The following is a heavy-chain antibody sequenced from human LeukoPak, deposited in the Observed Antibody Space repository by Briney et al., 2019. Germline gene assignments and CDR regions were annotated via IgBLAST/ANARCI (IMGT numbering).Heavy chain of an antibody. CDR2: INPNSGGT. D-gene: IGHD3-10*01. J-gene: IGHJ4*02. Sequence: GASVKVSCKASGYTFTGYYMHWVRQAPGQGLEWMGWINPNSGGTNYAQKFQGRVTMTRDTSISTAYMELSRLRSDDTAVYYCAVYGSGSYYKGYYFDHWGQGTLVTVSS. V-gene: IGHV1-2*02. CDR3: AVYGSGSYYKGYYFDH. CDR1: GYTFTGYY.